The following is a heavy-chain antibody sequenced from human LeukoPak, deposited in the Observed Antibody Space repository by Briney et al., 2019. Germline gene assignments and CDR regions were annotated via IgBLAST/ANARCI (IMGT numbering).Heavy chain of an antibody. V-gene: IGHV4-34*01. CDR2: INHSGST. Sequence: SETLSLTCAVYGGSFSGYYWSWIRQPPGKGLEWIGEINHSGSTNYNPSLKSRVTISVDTSKNQLSLKLSSVTAADTAVYYCARGGCQLLSGCRWFDPWGQGTLVTVSS. CDR3: ARGGCQLLSGCRWFDP. CDR1: GGSFSGYY. D-gene: IGHD2-2*01. J-gene: IGHJ5*02.